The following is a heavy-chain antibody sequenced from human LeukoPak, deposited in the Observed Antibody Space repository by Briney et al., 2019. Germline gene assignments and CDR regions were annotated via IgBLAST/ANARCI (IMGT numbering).Heavy chain of an antibody. CDR1: GGSISGYY. V-gene: IGHV4-59*08. CDR3: ARVSYGAFDI. J-gene: IGHJ3*02. D-gene: IGHD3-10*01. CDR2: IYYSGSI. Sequence: SETLSLTCTVSGGSISGYYWSWIRQPPGKGLEWIGYIYYSGSINYNPSLKSRVTISADTSRNQFSLKLSSVTAADTAVYYCARVSYGAFDIWGQGTMVTVSS.